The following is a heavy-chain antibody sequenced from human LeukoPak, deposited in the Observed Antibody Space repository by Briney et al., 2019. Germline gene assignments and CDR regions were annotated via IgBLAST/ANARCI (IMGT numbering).Heavy chain of an antibody. CDR1: GFTFDDYA. J-gene: IGHJ4*02. Sequence: GGSLRLSCAASGFTFDDYAMHWVRQAPGKGLEWVSSISGSGDSTYYADSVKGRFTISRDNSKNTLYLQMNSLRAEDTAIYYCAKNRGAPLWGQGTLVTVSS. CDR3: AKNRGAPL. D-gene: IGHD2/OR15-2a*01. CDR2: ISGSGDST. V-gene: IGHV3-23*01.